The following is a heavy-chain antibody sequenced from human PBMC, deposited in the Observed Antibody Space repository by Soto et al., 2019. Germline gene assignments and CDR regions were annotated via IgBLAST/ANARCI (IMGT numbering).Heavy chain of an antibody. CDR2: IWYDGSNK. CDR1: GFTFSSYG. J-gene: IGHJ4*02. D-gene: IGHD4-17*01. CDR3: AREAFTVTTLYYFDY. V-gene: IGHV3-33*01. Sequence: GGSLRLSCAASGFTFSSYGMHWVRQAPGKGLEWVAVIWYDGSNKYYADSVKGRFTISRDNSKNTLYLQMNSLRAEDTAVYYCAREAFTVTTLYYFDYWGQGTLVTVSS.